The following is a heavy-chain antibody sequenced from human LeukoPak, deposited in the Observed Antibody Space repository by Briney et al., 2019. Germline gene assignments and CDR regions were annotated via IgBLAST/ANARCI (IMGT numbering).Heavy chain of an antibody. V-gene: IGHV3-15*01. CDR3: ATGGNWSDR. CDR1: GFTLTKAW. D-gene: IGHD3-16*01. CDR2: IKGETDGGTT. J-gene: IGHJ5*02. Sequence: GGSLRLSCAASGFTLTKAWMNWVRQAPGKGLEWVGRIKGETDGGTTDYTASVKGRFTISGDESKTTAYLQMNSLQSDDTGIYYCATGGNWSDRWGRGTLVVVSS.